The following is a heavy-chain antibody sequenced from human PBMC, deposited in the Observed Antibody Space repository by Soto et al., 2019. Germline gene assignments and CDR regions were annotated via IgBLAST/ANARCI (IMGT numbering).Heavy chain of an antibody. V-gene: IGHV1-3*01. Sequence: ASVKVSCKASGYTFTSYAMHWVRQAPGQSLEWMGWINAGNGNTKYSQKFQGRVTITRDTSASTAYMELSSLRSEDTAVYYCAKGIPLPPPLDYWGEGTLVTVS. CDR2: INAGNGNT. CDR3: AKGIPLPPPLDY. D-gene: IGHD6-13*01. J-gene: IGHJ4*02. CDR1: GYTFTSYA.